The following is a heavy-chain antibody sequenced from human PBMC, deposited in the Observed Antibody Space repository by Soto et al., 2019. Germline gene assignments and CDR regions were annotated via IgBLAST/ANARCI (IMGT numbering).Heavy chain of an antibody. D-gene: IGHD3-3*01. Sequence: GGSLRLSCTASGFTFFTYAMSWVRQAPGKGLEWVSGISGSGSDTSYADSVKGRVTISRDNSKKTLYLQMNRLRVEDTAVYFCAKEGAPNYDFLSAYSSPSRYGMDVWGKGTKVTVSS. J-gene: IGHJ6*04. CDR3: AKEGAPNYDFLSAYSSPSRYGMDV. CDR2: ISGSGSDT. CDR1: GFTFFTYA. V-gene: IGHV3-23*01.